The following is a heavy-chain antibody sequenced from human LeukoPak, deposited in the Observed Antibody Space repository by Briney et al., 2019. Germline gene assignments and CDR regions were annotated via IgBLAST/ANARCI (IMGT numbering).Heavy chain of an antibody. CDR2: ISGSGGST. CDR3: AKERTSDYYDSSGYYPSYLDY. D-gene: IGHD3-22*01. J-gene: IGHJ4*02. Sequence: PGGSLRLSCAASGFTFSSYAMSWVRQAPGKGLEWVSDISGSGGSTYYADSVKGRFTISRDNSKNTLYLQMNSLRAEDTAVYYCAKERTSDYYDSSGYYPSYLDYWGQGTLVTVSS. V-gene: IGHV3-23*01. CDR1: GFTFSSYA.